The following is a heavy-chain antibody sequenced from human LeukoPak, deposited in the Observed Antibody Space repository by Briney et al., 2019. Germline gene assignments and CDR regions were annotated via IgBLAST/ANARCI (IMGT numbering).Heavy chain of an antibody. Sequence: SETLSLTCTVSGGSISSCYWSWIRQTPGKGLEWIGYIYTSGSTNYIPSLKSRVAISLDTSKNQFSLKLSSVTAADTAMYYCASHEGLGSNYFDFWGQGTLVTVSS. CDR1: GGSISSCY. V-gene: IGHV4-4*09. CDR2: IYTSGST. CDR3: ASHEGLGSNYFDF. J-gene: IGHJ4*02. D-gene: IGHD1-26*01.